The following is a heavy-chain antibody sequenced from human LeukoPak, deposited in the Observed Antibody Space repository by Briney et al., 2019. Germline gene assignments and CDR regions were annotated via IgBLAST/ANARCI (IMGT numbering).Heavy chain of an antibody. CDR3: ASTGHYYDSSGYHDY. Sequence: SETLSLTCTVSGGSISSSSYYWGWIRQPPGKGLEWIGSIYYSGSTNYNPSLKSRVTISVDTSKNQFSLKLSSVTAADTAVYYCASTGHYYDSSGYHDYWGQGTLVTVSS. CDR1: GGSISSSSYY. V-gene: IGHV4-39*07. J-gene: IGHJ4*02. D-gene: IGHD3-22*01. CDR2: IYYSGST.